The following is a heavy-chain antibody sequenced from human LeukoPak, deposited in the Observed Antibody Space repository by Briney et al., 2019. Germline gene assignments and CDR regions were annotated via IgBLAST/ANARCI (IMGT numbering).Heavy chain of an antibody. CDR3: ARAWSDGYSNFDY. CDR1: GGSFSGYY. V-gene: IGHV4-34*01. CDR2: INHSGST. D-gene: IGHD5-18*01. Sequence: SETLSLTCAVYGGSFSGYYWSWIRQPPGKGLEWIGEINHSGSTNYNPSLKSRVTISVDTSKNQFSLKLSSVTAADTAVYYCARAWSDGYSNFDYWGQGTLVTVSS. J-gene: IGHJ4*02.